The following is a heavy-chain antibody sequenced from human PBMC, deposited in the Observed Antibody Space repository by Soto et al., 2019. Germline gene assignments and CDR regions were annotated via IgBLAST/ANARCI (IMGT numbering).Heavy chain of an antibody. CDR1: GFTFRSYA. J-gene: IGHJ4*02. D-gene: IGHD2-15*01. CDR3: AKDMIIGYCSGGSCSLGYFDY. CDR2: ISGSGGST. Sequence: GGSLRLSCAASGFTFRSYAMSWVRQAPGKGLEWVSAISGSGGSTYYADSVKGRFTISRDNSKNTLNLQMNSLRAADTAVYYCAKDMIIGYCSGGSCSLGYFDYWGQGTLVTVSS. V-gene: IGHV3-23*01.